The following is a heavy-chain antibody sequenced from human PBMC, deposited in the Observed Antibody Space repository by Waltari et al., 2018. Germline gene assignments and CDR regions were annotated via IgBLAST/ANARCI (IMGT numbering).Heavy chain of an antibody. Sequence: QLQLQESGPGLVKPSETLSLTCTVSGGSISSSSYYWGWIRQPPGKGLEWIGSIYYSGSTYYNPSLKSRVTISVDTSKNQFSLKLSSVTAAGTAVYYCARRVVGAAGAFDIWGQGTMVTVSS. V-gene: IGHV4-39*01. D-gene: IGHD1-26*01. CDR3: ARRVVGAAGAFDI. CDR1: GGSISSSSYY. J-gene: IGHJ3*02. CDR2: IYYSGST.